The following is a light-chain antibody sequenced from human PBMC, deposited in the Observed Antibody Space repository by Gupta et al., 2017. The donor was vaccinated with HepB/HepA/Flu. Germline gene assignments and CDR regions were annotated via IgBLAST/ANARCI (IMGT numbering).Light chain of an antibody. V-gene: IGLV4-69*01. Sequence: QLVLTQSPSASASLGASVRLTCTLSSGHSTYAIAWHQQQPEKGPRDLMKLNSDGSHSKGDGIPDRFSGSRSGAERYLTIASLQSEDEDDYYCQTWGTGIRVFGGGTKLTVL. CDR2: LNSDGSH. CDR1: SGHSTYA. J-gene: IGLJ3*02. CDR3: QTWGTGIRV.